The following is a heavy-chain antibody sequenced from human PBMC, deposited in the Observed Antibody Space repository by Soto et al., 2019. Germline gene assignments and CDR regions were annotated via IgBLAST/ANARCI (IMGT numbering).Heavy chain of an antibody. Sequence: SETLSLTCTVSSDSISSYYWIWIRQSPGKGLEWIGYTDYSGNTNYNPSLKSRVTISGDTSKNQFSLRLSSVTAADTAVYYCAGFTIFGVFGYYMDVWGKGTTVTVSS. J-gene: IGHJ6*03. CDR1: SDSISSYY. D-gene: IGHD3-3*01. CDR2: TDYSGNT. CDR3: AGFTIFGVFGYYMDV. V-gene: IGHV4-59*08.